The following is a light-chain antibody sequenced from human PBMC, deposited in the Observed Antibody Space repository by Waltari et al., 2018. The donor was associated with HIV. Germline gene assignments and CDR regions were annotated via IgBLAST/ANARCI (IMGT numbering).Light chain of an antibody. CDR2: RNN. CDR3: AAWEDSLWV. V-gene: IGLV1-47*01. CDR1: SSNLGSNY. J-gene: IGLJ3*02. Sequence: QSVLTQPPSASGTPGPRVTISCSGSSSNLGSNYVFWYQQLHGTAPKLLIYRNNDRPSGVPDRFSGSKSGTSASLAISGLRSDDEADYYCAAWEDSLWVFGGGTKLTV.